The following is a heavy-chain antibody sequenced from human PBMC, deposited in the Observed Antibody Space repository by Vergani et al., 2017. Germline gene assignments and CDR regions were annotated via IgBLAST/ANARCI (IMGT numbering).Heavy chain of an antibody. D-gene: IGHD1-1*01. CDR3: ARDPRSVYNWNDGGYYYYYMDV. Sequence: QVQLQESGPGLVKPSGTLSLTCAVSGGSLSSSNWWSWVRQPPGKGLEWIGEIYHSGSTNYNPSLKSRVTISVDKSKNQFSLKLSSVTAADTAVYYCARDPRSVYNWNDGGYYYYYMDVWGKGTTVTVSS. CDR1: GGSLSSSNW. CDR2: IYHSGST. J-gene: IGHJ6*03. V-gene: IGHV4-4*02.